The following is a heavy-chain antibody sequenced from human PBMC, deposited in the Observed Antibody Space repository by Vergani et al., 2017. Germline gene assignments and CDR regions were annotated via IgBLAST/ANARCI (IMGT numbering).Heavy chain of an antibody. V-gene: IGHV5-51*01. Sequence: EVQLVQSGAEVKKPGESLKISCKGSGYSFTSYWIGWVRQMPGKGLEWMGIIYPGDSDTRYSPSFQGQVTISADKSISTAYLQWSSRKASDTAMYYCARGAVAASYYYGMDVWGQGTTVTVSS. CDR2: IYPGDSDT. CDR3: ARGAVAASYYYGMDV. D-gene: IGHD6-19*01. CDR1: GYSFTSYW. J-gene: IGHJ6*02.